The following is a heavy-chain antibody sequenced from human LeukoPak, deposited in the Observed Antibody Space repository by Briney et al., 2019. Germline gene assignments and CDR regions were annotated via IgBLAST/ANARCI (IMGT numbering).Heavy chain of an antibody. D-gene: IGHD3-22*01. CDR1: GYSFTSYW. V-gene: IGHV5-51*01. J-gene: IGHJ5*02. Sequence: GESLKISCKGSGYSFTSYWIGWVRQMPGKGLEWMGIIYPGDSDTRYSPSFQGQVTISADKSISTAYLQWSSLKASDTAMYYCARLRNYYDSSGLNWFDPWGQGTLVTVSS. CDR3: ARLRNYYDSSGLNWFDP. CDR2: IYPGDSDT.